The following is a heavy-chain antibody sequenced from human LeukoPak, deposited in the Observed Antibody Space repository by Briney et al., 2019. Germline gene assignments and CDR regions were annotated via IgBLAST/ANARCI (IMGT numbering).Heavy chain of an antibody. J-gene: IGHJ4*02. CDR1: GYTFTNYY. V-gene: IGHV1-46*01. D-gene: IGHD3-22*01. Sequence: SVKVSCKASGYTFTNYYMHWVRQAPGQGLQWMGIINPSDGSTNYAQKFQGRVTMTRDTSTSTLYMDLSSLRSEDTALYYCARERYDSSAFDHWGQGTLITVSS. CDR3: ARERYDSSAFDH. CDR2: INPSDGST.